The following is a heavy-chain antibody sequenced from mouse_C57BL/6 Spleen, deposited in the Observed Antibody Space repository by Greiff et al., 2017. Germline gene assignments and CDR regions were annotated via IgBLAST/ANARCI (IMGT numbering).Heavy chain of an antibody. D-gene: IGHD2-1*01. CDR2: INPNNGGT. J-gene: IGHJ4*01. CDR3: ARRFYDGTGYAMDD. Sequence: VQLQQPGPELVKPGASVKIPCKASGYTFTDYNMDWVKQSHGKSLEWIGDINPNNGGTIYNQKFKGKATLTVDKSSSTAYMELRSLTSEDTAVYYCARRFYDGTGYAMDDWGKGTSVTVSS. CDR1: GYTFTDYN. V-gene: IGHV1-18*01.